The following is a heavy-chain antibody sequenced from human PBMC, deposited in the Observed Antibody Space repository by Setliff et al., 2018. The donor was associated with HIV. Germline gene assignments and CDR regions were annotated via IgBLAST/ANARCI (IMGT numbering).Heavy chain of an antibody. J-gene: IGHJ3*02. D-gene: IGHD3-22*01. V-gene: IGHV4-4*09. CDR3: ARSEDYYDGSGDAFEI. Sequence: PSETLSLTCTVSGGAISTYYWTWIRQPPGKGLEWIGYIYSSGSTHQNPSLKSRVTMSVDTSKNQFSLKLSSVTAADTAVYYCARSEDYYDGSGDAFEIWGQGTMVTVSS. CDR1: GGAISTYY. CDR2: IYSSGST.